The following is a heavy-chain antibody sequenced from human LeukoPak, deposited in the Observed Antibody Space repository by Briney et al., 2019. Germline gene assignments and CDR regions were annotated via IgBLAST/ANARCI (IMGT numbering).Heavy chain of an antibody. J-gene: IGHJ4*02. CDR1: GFTVSNYV. CDR3: AKRVTYSIDS. D-gene: IGHD2-15*01. Sequence: GGSLRLSCSPSGFTVSNYVMSWVRQAPGKGLEWVSTSGTGGGTYYADSVKGRFTISRDNSKNTLYLQMDSLRAEDTAIYYCAKRVTYSIDSWGQGTLVTVSS. V-gene: IGHV3-23*01. CDR2: SGTGGGT.